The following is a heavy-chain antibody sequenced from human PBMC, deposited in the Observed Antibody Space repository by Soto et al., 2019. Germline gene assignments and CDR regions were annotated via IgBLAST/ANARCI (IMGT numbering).Heavy chain of an antibody. Sequence: DVQLVESGGGLVQPGRSLRLSCAASGFTFDDYAMHWVRQAPGKGPEWVSGISWNSGSIGYADSVKGRFTISRDNAKNSLYLQMNSLRAEDTVLYYCAKDHGYDSSGYYDYFDYWGQGTLVTVSS. V-gene: IGHV3-9*01. CDR3: AKDHGYDSSGYYDYFDY. CDR1: GFTFDDYA. J-gene: IGHJ4*02. CDR2: ISWNSGSI. D-gene: IGHD3-22*01.